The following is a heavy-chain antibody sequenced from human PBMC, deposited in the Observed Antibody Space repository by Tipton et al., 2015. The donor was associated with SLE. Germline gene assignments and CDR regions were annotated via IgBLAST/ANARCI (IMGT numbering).Heavy chain of an antibody. CDR2: ISYDGSNK. Sequence: SLRLSCAASGFTFSSYVMHWVRKTQGKGLEWVAVISYDGSNKYYADSVKGRFTISRDNSKNTLYLQMNSLRAEDTAVYYCAGRVGYCSGGACFYWCQGTLVTVSS. CDR1: GFTFSSYV. CDR3: AGRVGYCSGGACFY. D-gene: IGHD2-15*01. J-gene: IGHJ4*02. V-gene: IGHV3-30*14.